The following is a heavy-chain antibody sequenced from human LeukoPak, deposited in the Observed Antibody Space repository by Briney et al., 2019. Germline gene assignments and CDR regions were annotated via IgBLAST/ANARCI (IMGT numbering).Heavy chain of an antibody. CDR3: ARDLSPYGDYVEDFDY. D-gene: IGHD4-17*01. CDR1: GFILNSYG. V-gene: IGHV3-33*01. J-gene: IGHJ4*02. Sequence: GGSLRLSCAASGFILNSYGMHWVRQAPGKGPEWVADIWFDGKNEHFADSVKGRFAISRDNSKNTVYLQINSLRAKDTAVYYCARDLSPYGDYVEDFDYWGQGTLVTVSS. CDR2: IWFDGKNE.